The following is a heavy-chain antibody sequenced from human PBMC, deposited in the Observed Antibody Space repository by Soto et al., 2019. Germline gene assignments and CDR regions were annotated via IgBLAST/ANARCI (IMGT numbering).Heavy chain of an antibody. V-gene: IGHV1-69*02. CDR2: FNPILSMS. J-gene: IGHJ4*02. CDR3: ATSFGSGYRAFDY. Sequence: QVQLVQSGAEVKKPGSLVKVSCKASGDTFNFYTINWVRQAPGLGLEWMGRFNPILSMSNSALRFQGRVTLTADKSTSTAYMVLSSLRSDDTAVYYCATSFGSGYRAFDYWGQGVLVTVSS. CDR1: GDTFNFYT. D-gene: IGHD3-10*01.